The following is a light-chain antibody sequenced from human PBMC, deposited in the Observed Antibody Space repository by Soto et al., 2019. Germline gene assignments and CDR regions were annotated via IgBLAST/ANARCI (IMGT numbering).Light chain of an antibody. J-gene: IGLJ1*01. Sequence: QSVLTQPASVSGSPGQSITISCTGTSSDVGYYNVVSWYQQYPGKAPKLIIYEATKRPSGVSNRFSGSKSGNTASLTISGLQAEDEADYYCCSYAGDSTYVFGTGTKLTVL. CDR2: EAT. CDR3: CSYAGDSTYV. CDR1: SSDVGYYNV. V-gene: IGLV2-23*01.